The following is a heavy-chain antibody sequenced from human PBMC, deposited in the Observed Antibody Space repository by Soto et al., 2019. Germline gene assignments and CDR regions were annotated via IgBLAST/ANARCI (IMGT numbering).Heavy chain of an antibody. D-gene: IGHD6-19*01. Sequence: PGGSLRLSCAASGFTVSSNYMSWVRQAPGKGLEWVSVIYSGGSTYYADSVKGRFTISRHNSKNTLYLQMNSLRAEDTAVYYCARAASGYSSGWFSGDAFDIWGQGTMVTVSS. CDR2: IYSGGST. V-gene: IGHV3-53*04. CDR1: GFTVSSNY. CDR3: ARAASGYSSGWFSGDAFDI. J-gene: IGHJ3*02.